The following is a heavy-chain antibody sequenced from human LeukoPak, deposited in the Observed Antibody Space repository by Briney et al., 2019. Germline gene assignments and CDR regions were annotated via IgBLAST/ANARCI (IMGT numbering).Heavy chain of an antibody. CDR3: ARVDYDSSGYHFDY. CDR1: GGSISGYY. Sequence: SETLSLTCTVSGGSISGYYWSWIRQPPGKGLEWIGYIYYSGSTYYNPSLKSRVTISVDTSKNQFSLKLSSVTAADTAVYYCARVDYDSSGYHFDYWGQGTLVTVSS. J-gene: IGHJ4*02. CDR2: IYYSGST. V-gene: IGHV4-59*06. D-gene: IGHD3-22*01.